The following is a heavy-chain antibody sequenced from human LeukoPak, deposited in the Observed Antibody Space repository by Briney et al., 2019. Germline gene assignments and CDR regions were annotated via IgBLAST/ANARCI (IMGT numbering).Heavy chain of an antibody. CDR1: GYTFTSYG. CDR3: ARDHYDFWSGQYYFDY. V-gene: IGHV1-18*01. J-gene: IGHJ4*02. D-gene: IGHD3-3*01. Sequence: ASVKVSCKASGYTFTSYGISWVRQAPGQGLEWMGWISAYNGNTNYAQKLQGRVTMTTDTSTSTAYMELRSLRSDDTAVYYCARDHYDFWSGQYYFDYWGQGTLVTVSS. CDR2: ISAYNGNT.